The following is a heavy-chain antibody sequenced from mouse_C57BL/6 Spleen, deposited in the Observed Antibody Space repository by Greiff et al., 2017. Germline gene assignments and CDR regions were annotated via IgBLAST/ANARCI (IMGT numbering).Heavy chain of an antibody. Sequence: VQLQQPGPELVKPGASVKLSCKASGYTFTDYWMHWVKQSPGQGLEWIGNINPSNGGTNYNEKFKSKATLTVDKSSSTAYMELSSLTSEDSAVYYCARSDGRRWFAYWGQGTMVTVSA. J-gene: IGHJ3*01. D-gene: IGHD1-1*01. CDR3: ARSDGRRWFAY. CDR2: INPSNGGT. V-gene: IGHV1-53*01. CDR1: GYTFTDYW.